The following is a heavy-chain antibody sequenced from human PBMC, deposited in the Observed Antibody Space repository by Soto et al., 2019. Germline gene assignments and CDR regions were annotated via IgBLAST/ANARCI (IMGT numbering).Heavy chain of an antibody. V-gene: IGHV3-33*01. CDR3: ARAQDSSSWYPFDY. CDR2: IYYDGCNK. J-gene: IGHJ4*02. Sequence: QVQLVESGGGVVQPGRSLRLSCAASGFTFSSYGMHWVRQAPGKGLEWVAVIYYDGCNKYYADSVKGRFTVSRDNYKNTLYLQMNSLRAEDTALYYCARAQDSSSWYPFDYWGQGTLVTVSS. CDR1: GFTFSSYG. D-gene: IGHD6-13*01.